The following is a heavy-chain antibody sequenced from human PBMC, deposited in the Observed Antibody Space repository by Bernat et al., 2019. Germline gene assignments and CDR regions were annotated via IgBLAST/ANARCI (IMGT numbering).Heavy chain of an antibody. J-gene: IGHJ4*02. D-gene: IGHD5-12*01. Sequence: VQLVESGGGVVQPGESLRLSCTASGFIFSSYWMSWVRQAPGKGLEWVANIKQDGSEKYYVDSVKGRFTISRDNAKNSLYLQMNSLRAEDTAVYYCARLMDIVTYWGQGTLVTVSS. CDR2: IKQDGSEK. CDR1: GFIFSSYW. CDR3: ARLMDIVTY. V-gene: IGHV3-7*03.